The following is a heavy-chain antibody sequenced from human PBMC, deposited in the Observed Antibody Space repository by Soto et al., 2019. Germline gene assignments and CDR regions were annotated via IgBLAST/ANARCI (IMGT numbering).Heavy chain of an antibody. V-gene: IGHV1-3*01. J-gene: IGHJ6*02. CDR1: GYTFTSYA. CDR2: INAGNGNT. D-gene: IGHD6-13*01. CDR3: ARLLLRSWQPYYYYGMDV. Sequence: ASVKVSCKASGYTFTSYAMHWVRQAPGQRLEWMGWINAGNGNTKYSQKFQGRVTITRDTSASTAHMELSSLRSEDTAVYYCARLLLRSWQPYYYYGMDVWGQGTTVTVSS.